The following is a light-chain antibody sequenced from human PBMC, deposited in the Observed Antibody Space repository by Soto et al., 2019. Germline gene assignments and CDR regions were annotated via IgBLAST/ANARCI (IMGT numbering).Light chain of an antibody. J-gene: IGKJ5*01. CDR3: QQYENLPT. V-gene: IGKV1-33*01. CDR1: QNINNY. CDR2: DAS. Sequence: DIEMTQFPSYLSASVGDRVTITCQASQNINNYLNWYQQKPGRAPKLLIYDASNLEAGVPSRFRGSGSGTDFTFTISRLQPEDIATYYCQQYENLPTFGQGTRLEIK.